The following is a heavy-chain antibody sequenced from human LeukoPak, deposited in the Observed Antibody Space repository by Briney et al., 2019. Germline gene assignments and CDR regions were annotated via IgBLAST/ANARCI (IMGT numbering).Heavy chain of an antibody. Sequence: SETLSLTRFVSGGSLNSYFWSWIRQPPGKGLAWIGYIYYSGSTNYNPSLKSRVTISVDTSKNQFSLKLNSVTAADTAVYYCARLGGYFDYWGQGTLVTVSS. V-gene: IGHV4-59*01. D-gene: IGHD3-16*01. CDR3: ARLGGYFDY. J-gene: IGHJ4*02. CDR1: GGSLNSYF. CDR2: IYYSGST.